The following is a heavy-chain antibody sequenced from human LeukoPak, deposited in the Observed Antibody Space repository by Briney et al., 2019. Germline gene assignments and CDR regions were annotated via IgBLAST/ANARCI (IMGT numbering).Heavy chain of an antibody. V-gene: IGHV5-10-1*01. D-gene: IGHD4-17*01. CDR3: ATGASKVTTDFANY. Sequence: GESLTISCKGSGYSFTNYWISWVCQMPGKGLEWMGRIDPSDSYTKYSPSFEGHVTISVDKSISTAFLQWNSLKASDSAMYYCATGASKVTTDFANYWGQGTQVAVSS. CDR1: GYSFTNYW. J-gene: IGHJ4*02. CDR2: IDPSDSYT.